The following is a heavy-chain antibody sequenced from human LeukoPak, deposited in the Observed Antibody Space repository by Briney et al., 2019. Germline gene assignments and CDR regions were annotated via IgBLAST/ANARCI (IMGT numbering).Heavy chain of an antibody. V-gene: IGHV3-48*04. J-gene: IGHJ5*02. CDR1: GFTFSSYA. Sequence: PGGSLRLSCAASGFTFSSYAMSWVRQAPGKGLEWVSYISSTSSTIYYADSVKGRFTISRDNAKNSLSLQMNSLRAEDTAVYYCARGGDSWGQGTLVTVSS. D-gene: IGHD3-10*01. CDR3: ARGGDS. CDR2: ISSTSSTI.